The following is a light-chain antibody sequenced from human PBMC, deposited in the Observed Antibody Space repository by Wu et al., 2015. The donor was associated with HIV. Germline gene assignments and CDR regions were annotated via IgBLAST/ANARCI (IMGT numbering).Light chain of an antibody. V-gene: IGKV3-11*01. CDR2: DAS. CDR1: QSVRNY. Sequence: EIVLTQSPATLSLSPGERATLSCRASQSVRNYLAWFQQKPGQAPRLLIYDASNRATGIPARFGGSGSGTDFTLTISSLEPEDFALYYCQQRSNWPWTFGQGTKVEFK. CDR3: QQRSNWPWT. J-gene: IGKJ1*01.